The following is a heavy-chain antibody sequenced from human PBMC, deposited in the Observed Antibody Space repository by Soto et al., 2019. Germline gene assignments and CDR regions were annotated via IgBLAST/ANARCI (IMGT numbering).Heavy chain of an antibody. J-gene: IGHJ4*02. CDR2: IYYGGTS. D-gene: IGHD3-10*01. CDR3: AMYYGHGQDY. V-gene: IGHV4-59*01. CDR1: GASITNYY. Sequence: QVQLHQSGPGRVKPSETLSLTCSVSGASITNYYWTWIRQSPGKGLEWIGYIYYGGTSNYNSSLKGRVTVSVDMSTKQFSLTLNSVTAADTAVYYCAMYYGHGQDYWGQGTLVTVSS.